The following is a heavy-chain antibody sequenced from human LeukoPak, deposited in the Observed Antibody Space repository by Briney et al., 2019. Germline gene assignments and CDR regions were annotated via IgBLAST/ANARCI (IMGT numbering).Heavy chain of an antibody. CDR2: IYYSGST. J-gene: IGHJ4*02. CDR3: ARTDYYDSSGYYLRLAFDY. V-gene: IGHV4-59*01. D-gene: IGHD3-22*01. CDR1: GGSISSYY. Sequence: SETLSLTCTVSGGSISSYYWSWIRQPPGKGLEWIGYIYYSGSTNYNPSLKSRVTISVDTSKNQFSLKLSSVTAADTAVYYCARTDYYDSSGYYLRLAFDYWGQGTLVTVSS.